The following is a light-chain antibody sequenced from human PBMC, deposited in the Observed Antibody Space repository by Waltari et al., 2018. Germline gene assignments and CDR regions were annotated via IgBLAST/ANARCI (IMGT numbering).Light chain of an antibody. CDR1: QSVVFSSNNKNY. CDR3: QQCYTFPYT. V-gene: IGKV4-1*01. J-gene: IGKJ2*01. CDR2: WAS. Sequence: DIVLTQSPDPLALSLGERATINCKSSQSVVFSSNNKNYLAWYQQKPGQPPKLLITWASTRESGVPDRFSGSGSETDFTLTISSLQAEDVAVYYCQQCYTFPYTFGQGTKLEIK.